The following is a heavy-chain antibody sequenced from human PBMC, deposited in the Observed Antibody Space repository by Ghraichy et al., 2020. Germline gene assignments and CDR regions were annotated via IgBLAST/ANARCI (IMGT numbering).Heavy chain of an antibody. V-gene: IGHV3-23*01. CDR2: ISGSGTST. J-gene: IGHJ4*02. Sequence: LTCVASGFNFSSYVMSWVRQAPGRGLEWVSAISGSGTSTYYPDSVRGRFTISRDNSKNTLYVQMNSLRAEDTAVYYCAKDGRSDTFDFWGQGTLVTVSS. CDR1: GFNFSSYV. CDR3: AKDGRSDTFDF. D-gene: IGHD1-1*01.